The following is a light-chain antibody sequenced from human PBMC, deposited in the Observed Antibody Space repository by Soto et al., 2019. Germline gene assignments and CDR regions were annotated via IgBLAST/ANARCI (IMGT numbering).Light chain of an antibody. CDR2: GAS. Sequence: EIVLTQSPGTLSLSPGERATLSCRASQSVSSSYLAWYQQKPGQAPRLLIYGASSRATGIPDRFSGSGSGTDFTLTISGLEPEDFAVYYCQRYGGSPLYTFGQGTKLEIK. CDR1: QSVSSSY. V-gene: IGKV3-20*01. J-gene: IGKJ2*01. CDR3: QRYGGSPLYT.